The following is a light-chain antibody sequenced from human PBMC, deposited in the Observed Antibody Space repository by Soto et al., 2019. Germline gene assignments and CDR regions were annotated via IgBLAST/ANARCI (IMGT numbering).Light chain of an antibody. CDR1: QSVSSN. CDR2: GAS. V-gene: IGKV3-15*01. CDR3: QQYHKWPPWT. Sequence: EIVMTQSPATLSVSPGERATLSCRASQSVSSNLAWYQQKPGQAPRLLIYGASTRATGIPARFSGSGSGTEFTLTISSLQSADYAVYYCQQYHKWPPWTFGQGTKVDIK. J-gene: IGKJ1*01.